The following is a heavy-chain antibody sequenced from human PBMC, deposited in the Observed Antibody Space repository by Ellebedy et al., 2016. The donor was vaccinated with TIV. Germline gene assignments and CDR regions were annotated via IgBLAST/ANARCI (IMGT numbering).Heavy chain of an antibody. CDR2: INPNSGGT. J-gene: IGHJ4*02. V-gene: IGHV1-2*02. D-gene: IGHD6-6*01. CDR1: GYTFTGYY. CDR3: ARDYSSSTDFDY. Sequence: ASVKVSCKASGYTFTGYYMHWVRQAPGQGLEWMGWINPNSGGTDYAQKFQGRVTMTRDTSISTAYMELSRLRSDDTAVYYCARDYSSSTDFDYWGQGTLVTVSS.